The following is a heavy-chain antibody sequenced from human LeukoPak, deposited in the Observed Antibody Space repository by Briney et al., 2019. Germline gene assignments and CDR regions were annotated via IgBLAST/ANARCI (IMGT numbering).Heavy chain of an antibody. J-gene: IGHJ3*02. D-gene: IGHD1-26*01. CDR3: ARRRGRYSGDAFDI. CDR2: IYPGDSDT. V-gene: IGHV5-51*01. CDR1: GYRFTSYW. Sequence: GESLKISCKCSGYRFTSYWIGWVRQMPGKGLEWMGFIYPGDSDTRYSPSFQGQVTISADKSMSTAYLQWSSLKASDPAMYYCARRRGRYSGDAFDIWGQGTMVTVSS.